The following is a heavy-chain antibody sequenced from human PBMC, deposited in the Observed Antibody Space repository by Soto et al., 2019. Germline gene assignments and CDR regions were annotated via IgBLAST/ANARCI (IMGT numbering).Heavy chain of an antibody. D-gene: IGHD2-2*01. CDR2: IIPIFGTA. V-gene: IGHV1-69*13. J-gene: IGHJ6*02. CDR3: ARLVGKDIVVVPAAKDYGMDV. Sequence: ASVKVSCKASGGTFSSYAIIWVRQAPGQGLEWMGGIIPIFGTANYAQKFQGRVTITADESTSTAYMELSSLRSEDTAVYYCARLVGKDIVVVPAAKDYGMDVWGQGTTVTVSS. CDR1: GGTFSSYA.